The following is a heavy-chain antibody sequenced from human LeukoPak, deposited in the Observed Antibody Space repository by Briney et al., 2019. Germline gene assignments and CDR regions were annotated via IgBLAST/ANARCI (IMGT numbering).Heavy chain of an antibody. CDR1: GFTFSSYW. V-gene: IGHV3-74*01. D-gene: IGHD4-17*01. CDR3: ARDHYGDTDYYYMDV. Sequence: GGSLRLSCAASGFTFSSYWMHWVRQAPGKGLVWVSRINSDGSSTSYADSVKGRFTISRDNAKNTLYLQMNSLRAEDTAVYYCARDHYGDTDYYYMDVWSKGTTVTVSS. CDR2: INSDGSST. J-gene: IGHJ6*03.